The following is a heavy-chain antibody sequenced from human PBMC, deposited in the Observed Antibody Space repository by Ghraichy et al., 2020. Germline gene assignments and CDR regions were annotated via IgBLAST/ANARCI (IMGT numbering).Heavy chain of an antibody. V-gene: IGHV3-7*01. CDR1: GFNFTSSW. D-gene: IGHD3-10*01. J-gene: IGHJ6*02. CDR2: IKPDGSEN. CDR3: ARVVGSGSYTRGLDV. Sequence: GGSLRLSCAASGFNFTSSWMNWVRQAPGKELEWVAGIKPDGSENYHVDSVTGRFTISRDNARNSLYLQMNSLRADDTAVYYCARVVGSGSYTRGLDVWGQGTTVTVSS.